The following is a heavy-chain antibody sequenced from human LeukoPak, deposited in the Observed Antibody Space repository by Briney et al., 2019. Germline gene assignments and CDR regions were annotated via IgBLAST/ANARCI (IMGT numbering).Heavy chain of an antibody. D-gene: IGHD6-13*01. J-gene: IGHJ4*01. V-gene: IGHV1-46*01. CDR1: GYTFTSYY. CDR2: INPSGGST. Sequence: EASVKVSCKASGYTFTSYYIHWVRQAPGQGLEWMGIINPSGGSTTYAQKFQGRVTMTRDTSTTTVYMELNNLKSEDTAVYYCARDGSPARFDYWGLGTPVTVSS. CDR3: ARDGSPARFDY.